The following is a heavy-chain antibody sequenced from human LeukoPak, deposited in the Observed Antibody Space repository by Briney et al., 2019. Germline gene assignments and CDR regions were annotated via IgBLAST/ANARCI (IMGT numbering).Heavy chain of an antibody. V-gene: IGHV1-46*01. CDR3: ARGIITLWFGELLGSRAGSNWFDP. Sequence: GASVKVSCKASGYTFTSYYMHWVRQAPGQGLEWMGIINPSGGSTSYAQKFQGRVTMTRDMSTSTVYMELSSLRSEDTAVYYCARGIITLWFGELLGSRAGSNWFDPWGQGTLVTVSS. D-gene: IGHD3-10*01. CDR2: INPSGGST. CDR1: GYTFTSYY. J-gene: IGHJ5*02.